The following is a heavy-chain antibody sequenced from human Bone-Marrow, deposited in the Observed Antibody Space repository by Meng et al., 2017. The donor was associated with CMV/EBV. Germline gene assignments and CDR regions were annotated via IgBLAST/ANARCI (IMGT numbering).Heavy chain of an antibody. CDR1: GDSVSSNSGA. CDR3: ARDVPNNWFDP. V-gene: IGHV6-1*01. J-gene: IGHJ5*02. CDR2: TYYRSKWYN. Sequence: QVQLQQSRPGLGKPSQTLPLTCSISGDSVSSNSGAWNWIRHSPSRGLEWLGRTYYRSKWYNDYAVSLKSRITINPDTSKNQFSLQLNSVTPEDTAVYYCARDVPNNWFDPWGQGTLVTVSS.